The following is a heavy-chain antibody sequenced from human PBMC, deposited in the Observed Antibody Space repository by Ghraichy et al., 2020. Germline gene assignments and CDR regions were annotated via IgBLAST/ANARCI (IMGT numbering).Heavy chain of an antibody. J-gene: IGHJ5*02. CDR1: GFPLSTGRGG. CDR2: IYWDDDK. CDR3: AHRPLSFFAFDL. Sequence: SGPTLVKPTQTLTLTCTFSGFPLSTGRGGVGWIRQPPGNALEWLALIYWDDDKRYSPSLKSRLTITKDTSKNQVVLTMTSMNPVDTATYYCAHRPLSFFAFDLWGQGPLVTISS. D-gene: IGHD2/OR15-2a*01. V-gene: IGHV2-5*02.